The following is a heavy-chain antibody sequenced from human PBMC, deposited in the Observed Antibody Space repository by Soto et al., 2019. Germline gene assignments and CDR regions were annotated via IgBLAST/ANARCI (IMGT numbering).Heavy chain of an antibody. Sequence: QVQLVQSGAEVKKPGASVKVSCKASGYTFTSYGISWVRQAPGQGLEWMGWISAYNGNTNYAQKVQGRVTMTTDTSASTACMGLRCLRSDDTAVYLWARHAVVGLFNYWGQGTLVAVSS. D-gene: IGHD1-26*01. J-gene: IGHJ4*02. CDR3: ARHAVVGLFNY. CDR2: ISAYNGNT. CDR1: GYTFTSYG. V-gene: IGHV1-18*01.